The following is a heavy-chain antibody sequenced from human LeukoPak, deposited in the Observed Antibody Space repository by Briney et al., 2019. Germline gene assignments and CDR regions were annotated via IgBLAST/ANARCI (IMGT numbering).Heavy chain of an antibody. J-gene: IGHJ4*02. CDR2: INSDGINT. Sequence: GGSLRLSGAASGFTFSNYWMHWVRQAPGKGLVWVSRINSDGINTSYADSVKGRFTISRDNAKNSLYLQMNSLRAEDTAVYYCARGGYYDSSAQGYFDYWGQGTLVTVSS. D-gene: IGHD3-22*01. CDR1: GFTFSNYW. CDR3: ARGGYYDSSAQGYFDY. V-gene: IGHV3-74*01.